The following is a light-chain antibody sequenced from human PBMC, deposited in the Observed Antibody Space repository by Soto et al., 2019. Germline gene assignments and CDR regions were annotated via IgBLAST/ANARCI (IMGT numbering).Light chain of an antibody. V-gene: IGKV3D-20*01. CDR2: DAS. J-gene: IGKJ1*01. CDR3: QQYSTSPRT. CDR1: ESITSGH. Sequence: EIVLTQSPATLSLSLGERATLSCGASESITSGHLAWYQQKPGLAPRLLIYDASIRATDIPDRFNGSGSETDFTLTISRLEPEDCAVYYCQQYSTSPRTFGQGTKVEIK.